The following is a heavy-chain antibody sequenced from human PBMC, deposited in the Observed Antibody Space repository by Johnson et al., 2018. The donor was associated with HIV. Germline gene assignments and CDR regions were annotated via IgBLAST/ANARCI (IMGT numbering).Heavy chain of an antibody. CDR1: GFTFSSYA. V-gene: IGHV3-48*03. CDR2: ISSSGTTI. J-gene: IGHJ3*01. D-gene: IGHD2-21*02. Sequence: VQLVESGGGVVQPGGSLRLSCAASGFTFSSYAMHWVRQAPGKGLEWLSYISSSGTTIYYADSVKGRLTISRDNAKNSLYLQMNSLRGEDTAAYYCARGAYCGGDCYSGLGALDVWGQGTMVTVSP. CDR3: ARGAYCGGDCYSGLGALDV.